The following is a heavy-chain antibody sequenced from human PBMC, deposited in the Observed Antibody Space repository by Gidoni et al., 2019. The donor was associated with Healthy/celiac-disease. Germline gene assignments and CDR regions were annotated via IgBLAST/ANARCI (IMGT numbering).Heavy chain of an antibody. Sequence: QITFKASGPTLMKPTQPLTLTCTFSGFSLSTSGVGVGWIRQPPGKALEWLALIYWDDDKRYSPSLKSRLTITKDTSKNQVVITMTNMDPVDTATYYCAHRGSGGYGNWFDPWGQGTLVTVSS. CDR3: AHRGSGGYGNWFDP. CDR2: IYWDDDK. V-gene: IGHV2-5*02. J-gene: IGHJ5*02. D-gene: IGHD5-12*01. CDR1: GFSLSTSGVG.